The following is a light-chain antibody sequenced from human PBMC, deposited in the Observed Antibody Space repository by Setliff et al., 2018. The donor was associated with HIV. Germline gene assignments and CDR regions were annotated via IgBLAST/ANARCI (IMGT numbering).Light chain of an antibody. CDR1: SSDAGGYKY. CDR2: EVS. J-gene: IGLJ1*01. Sequence: QSALTQSPSASGSPGQSVTISCTGTSSDAGGYKYVSWYQQHPGKAPKLMIYEVSKRPSGVPDRFSGSKSGNTASLTVSGLQAEDEADYYCTSYTGSNNFGVFGTGTKVTVL. CDR3: TSYTGSNNFGV. V-gene: IGLV2-8*01.